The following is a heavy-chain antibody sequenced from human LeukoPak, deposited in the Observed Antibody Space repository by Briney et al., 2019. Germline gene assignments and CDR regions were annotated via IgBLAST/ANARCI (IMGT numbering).Heavy chain of an antibody. CDR2: IYPGDSHT. Sequence: GESLKISCKGSGYSFTSYWIGWVRQMPGKGLEWMGIIYPGDSHTRYSPSFQGQVTISADKSITTAYLQWNSLKASDTAMYYCARRGRDGYNPFDYWGQGTPVIASS. CDR1: GYSFTSYW. J-gene: IGHJ4*02. D-gene: IGHD5-24*01. CDR3: ARRGRDGYNPFDY. V-gene: IGHV5-51*01.